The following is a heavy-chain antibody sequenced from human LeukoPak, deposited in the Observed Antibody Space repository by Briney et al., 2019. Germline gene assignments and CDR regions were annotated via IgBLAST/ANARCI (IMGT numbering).Heavy chain of an antibody. CDR3: ARVRANGPGSYYFDY. J-gene: IGHJ4*02. Sequence: SETLSLTCTVSGGSISSYYWSWIRQPPGKGLEWIGYIYYSGSTNYNPSLKSRVTISVDTSKNQFSLKLSSVTAADTAVYYCARVRANGPGSYYFDYWGQGTLVTVSS. D-gene: IGHD2-15*01. CDR1: GGSISSYY. V-gene: IGHV4-59*01. CDR2: IYYSGST.